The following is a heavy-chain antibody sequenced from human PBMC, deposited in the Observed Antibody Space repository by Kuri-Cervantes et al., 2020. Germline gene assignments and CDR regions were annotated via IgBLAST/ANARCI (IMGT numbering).Heavy chain of an antibody. J-gene: IGHJ3*02. CDR1: GFTFDDYA. CDR2: ISSSSTI. Sequence: GESLKISCAASGFTFDDYAMHWVRQAPGKGLEWVSYISSSSTIYYADSVKGRFTISRDNAKNSLYLQMNSLRDEDTAVYYCARLSRGLDIWGQGTMVTVSS. V-gene: IGHV3-69-1*01. CDR3: ARLSRGLDI.